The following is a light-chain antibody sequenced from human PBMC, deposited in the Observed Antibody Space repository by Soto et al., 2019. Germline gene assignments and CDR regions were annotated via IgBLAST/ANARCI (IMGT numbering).Light chain of an antibody. CDR1: QSVTSSY. CDR2: GAS. CDR3: QQYGGSPLT. J-gene: IGKJ2*01. Sequence: EIVLTQSPGTLSLSPGERATLSCRASQSVTSSYLAWYQHRPGQAPRLLIYGASSRATGIPDRFSGSGSGTDFTLTISRLEPVDFAVYYCQQYGGSPLTFGQGTKVEIK. V-gene: IGKV3-20*01.